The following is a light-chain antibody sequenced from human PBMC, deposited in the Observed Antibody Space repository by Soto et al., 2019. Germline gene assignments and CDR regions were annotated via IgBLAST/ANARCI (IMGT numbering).Light chain of an antibody. CDR1: SSDVGGYNY. V-gene: IGLV2-14*01. Sequence: QSALIQPASVSGSSGQSITISCTGTSSDVGGYNYVSWYQQHPGKAPKLMIYDVSNRPSGVSNRFSGSKSGNAASLTISGLQAEDEADYYCSSYTSSSTYVFGTGTKLTVL. J-gene: IGLJ1*01. CDR3: SSYTSSSTYV. CDR2: DVS.